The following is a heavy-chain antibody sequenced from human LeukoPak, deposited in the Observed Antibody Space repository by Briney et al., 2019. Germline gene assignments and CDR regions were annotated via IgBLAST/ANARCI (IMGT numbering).Heavy chain of an antibody. J-gene: IGHJ3*02. CDR1: GFTFSSSN. CDR3: ARDPRLGRTGDAFDI. Sequence: GGSLRLSCAASGFTFSSSNMIWVRQAPGRGLEWVSSISGSSNTIYYAGSVKGRFTVSRDNAKKSMYLQMNSLRAEDTAVYYCARDPRLGRTGDAFDIWGQGTMVTVSS. V-gene: IGHV3-48*01. D-gene: IGHD1-1*01. CDR2: ISGSSNTI.